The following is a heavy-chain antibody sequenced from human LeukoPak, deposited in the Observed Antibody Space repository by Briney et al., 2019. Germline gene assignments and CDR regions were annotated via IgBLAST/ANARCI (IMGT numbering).Heavy chain of an antibody. Sequence: PGGSLRLSCAASGFTFSSYWMSWVRQAPGKGLEWVSGLSGSGSRTFYADSVKGRSTISRDNSKNTLYLQMNSLRAEDTAVYYCAKGSQLLILNWFDPWGQGTLVTVSS. CDR1: GFTFSSYW. V-gene: IGHV3-23*01. CDR3: AKGSQLLILNWFDP. CDR2: LSGSGSRT. J-gene: IGHJ5*02. D-gene: IGHD2-2*01.